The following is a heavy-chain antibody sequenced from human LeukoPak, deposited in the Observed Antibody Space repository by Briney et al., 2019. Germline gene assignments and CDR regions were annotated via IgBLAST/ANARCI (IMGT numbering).Heavy chain of an antibody. CDR2: MNPNSGNT. D-gene: IGHD4-17*01. V-gene: IGHV1-8*01. J-gene: IGHJ5*01. CDR1: GYTLISYD. CDR3: ARGEVGDHGGYHLEDS. Sequence: ASVKVSCKASGYTLISYDINWVRQATGQGLEWMGWMNPNSGNTGYAQKFQGRVTMTRNTSISTAHMELSSLRSEDTAVYYCARGEVGDHGGYHLEDSWGQGTLVTVSS.